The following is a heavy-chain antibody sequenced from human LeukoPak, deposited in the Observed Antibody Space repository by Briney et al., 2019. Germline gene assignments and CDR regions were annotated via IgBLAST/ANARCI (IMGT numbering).Heavy chain of an antibody. CDR3: ASHRRSHLSEY. Sequence: SETLSLTCTVSGGSFEHYFWSWLRQPPRKGLEWVGYVYYSGSTDYRPSLKSRLTISADTSKNQFSLNLSSVTAADTAVYYCASHRRSHLSEYWGQGTLVTVSS. D-gene: IGHD3-3*01. CDR1: GGSFEHYF. J-gene: IGHJ1*01. V-gene: IGHV4-59*01. CDR2: VYYSGST.